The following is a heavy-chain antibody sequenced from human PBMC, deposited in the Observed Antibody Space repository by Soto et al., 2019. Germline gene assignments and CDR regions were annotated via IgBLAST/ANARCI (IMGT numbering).Heavy chain of an antibody. V-gene: IGHV3-30*18. J-gene: IGHJ4*02. CDR1: GFTFSSYG. CDR2: ISYDGSNK. Sequence: GGSLRLSCAASGFTFSSYGMHWVRQAPGKGLEWVAVISYDGSNKYYADSVKGRFTISRDNSKNTLYLQMNSLRAEDTAVYYCAKDTRGYRYGPNNFDNWGQGTLVTVFS. D-gene: IGHD5-18*01. CDR3: AKDTRGYRYGPNNFDN.